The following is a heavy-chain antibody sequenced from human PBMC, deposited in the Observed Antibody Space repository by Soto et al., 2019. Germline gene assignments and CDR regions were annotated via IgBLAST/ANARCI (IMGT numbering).Heavy chain of an antibody. D-gene: IGHD6-13*01. Sequence: PSETLSLTCTVSGGSISSSDHYWAWIRQPPGKGLEWLATIYYSGSIYYSPSLKSRATISVDTSKNQISLSLTSVTAADTALYYCARHRINRGSWYWVDPWGQGTLVTVSS. J-gene: IGHJ5*02. CDR3: ARHRINRGSWYWVDP. CDR1: GGSISSSDHY. V-gene: IGHV4-39*01. CDR2: IYYSGSI.